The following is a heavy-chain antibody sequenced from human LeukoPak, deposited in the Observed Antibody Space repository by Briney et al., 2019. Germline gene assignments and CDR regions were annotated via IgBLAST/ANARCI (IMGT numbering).Heavy chain of an antibody. D-gene: IGHD6-6*01. CDR3: ARGGAARIKGPRGMDV. CDR1: GGSFSGYY. J-gene: IGHJ6*02. Sequence: SETLSLTCAVYGGSFSGYYWSRIRQPPGKGLEWIGEINHSGSTNYNPSLKSRVTISVDTSKNQFSLKLSSVTAADTAVYYCARGGAARIKGPRGMDVWGQGTTVTVSS. CDR2: INHSGST. V-gene: IGHV4-34*01.